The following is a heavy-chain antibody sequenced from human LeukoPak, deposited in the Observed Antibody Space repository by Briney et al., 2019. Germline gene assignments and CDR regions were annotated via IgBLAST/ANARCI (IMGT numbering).Heavy chain of an antibody. CDR2: ISYDGSNK. CDR1: GFTFSSYG. CDR3: AKGSHLRYFDWLGNYYYYGMDV. J-gene: IGHJ6*02. Sequence: GRSLRLSCAASGFTFSSYGMHWVRQAPGKGLEWVAVISYDGSNKYYADSVKGRFTISRDNSKNTLYLQMNSLRAEDTAVYYCAKGSHLRYFDWLGNYYYYGMDVWGQGTTATVSS. D-gene: IGHD3-9*01. V-gene: IGHV3-30*18.